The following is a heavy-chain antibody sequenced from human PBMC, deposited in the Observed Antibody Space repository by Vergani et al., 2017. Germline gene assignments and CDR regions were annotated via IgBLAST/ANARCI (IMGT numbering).Heavy chain of an antibody. CDR1: GGTFSSYA. D-gene: IGHD6-6*01. CDR3: ARGIAARPGYYYYYMDV. CDR2: IIPIFGTA. Sequence: QVQLVQSGAEVKKPGSSVKVSCKVSGGTFSSYAISWVRQAPGQGLEWMGGIIPIFGTANYAQKFQGRVTITADESTSTAYMELSSLRSEDTAVYYCARGIAARPGYYYYYMDVWGKGTTVTVSS. J-gene: IGHJ6*03. V-gene: IGHV1-69*01.